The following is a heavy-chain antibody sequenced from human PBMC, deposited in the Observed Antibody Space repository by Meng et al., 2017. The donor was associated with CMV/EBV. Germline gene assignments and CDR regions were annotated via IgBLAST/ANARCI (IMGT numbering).Heavy chain of an antibody. V-gene: IGHV3-33*06. CDR1: GFTFSSYG. Sequence: GESLKISCAASGFTFSSYGMHWVRQAPGKGLEWVAVIWYDGSNEYYADSEKCRFTIYRDNSKNTLYLQMNSLRAEDTDVYYCAKGSRLPEGIYYYGMDVWGQGTTVTVSS. CDR2: IWYDGSNE. J-gene: IGHJ6*02. D-gene: IGHD2-2*01. CDR3: AKGSRLPEGIYYYGMDV.